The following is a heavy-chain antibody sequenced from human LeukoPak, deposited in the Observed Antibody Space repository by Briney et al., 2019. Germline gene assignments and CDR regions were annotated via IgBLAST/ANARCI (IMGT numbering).Heavy chain of an antibody. V-gene: IGHV1-69-2*01. CDR3: ATDYGSGSYDY. D-gene: IGHD1-26*01. J-gene: IGHJ4*02. Sequence: ASVKISCKVSGYTFTDYYMHWVQQAPGKGLEWMGLVDPEDGETIYAVKFQGRVTITADTSTDTAYMELSSLRSEDTAVYYCATDYGSGSYDYWGQGTLVTVSS. CDR1: GYTFTDYY. CDR2: VDPEDGET.